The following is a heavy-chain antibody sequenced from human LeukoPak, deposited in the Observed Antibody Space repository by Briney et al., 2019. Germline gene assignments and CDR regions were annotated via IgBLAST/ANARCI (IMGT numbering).Heavy chain of an antibody. CDR1: GFTFSSSW. V-gene: IGHV3-74*01. J-gene: IGHJ4*02. CDR2: VNSDGSTT. D-gene: IGHD5-18*01. CDR3: AKGAGYSYGQLDY. Sequence: GGSLRLSCAASGFTFSSSWMHWVRQAPGKGLVWVSRVNSDGSTTGYADAVKGRFTISRDNSKNTLYLQMNSLRAEDTAVYYCAKGAGYSYGQLDYWGQGALVTVSS.